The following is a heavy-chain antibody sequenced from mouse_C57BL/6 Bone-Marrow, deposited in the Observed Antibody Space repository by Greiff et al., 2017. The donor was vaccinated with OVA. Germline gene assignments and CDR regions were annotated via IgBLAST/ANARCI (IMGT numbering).Heavy chain of an antibody. V-gene: IGHV14-4*01. CDR3: TTRDGSPAY. CDR1: GFNIKDDY. CDR2: IDPENGDT. D-gene: IGHD2-3*01. Sequence: VQLQQSGAELVRPGASVKLSCTASGFNIKDDYMHWVKQRPEQGLEWIGWIDPENGDTEYASKFQGKATITADTSSNTAYLQLSSLTSEDTAVYYCTTRDGSPAYWGQGTLVTVSA. J-gene: IGHJ3*01.